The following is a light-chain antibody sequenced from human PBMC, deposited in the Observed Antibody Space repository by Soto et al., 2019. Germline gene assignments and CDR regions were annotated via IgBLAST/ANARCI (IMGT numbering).Light chain of an antibody. CDR3: QQYRNWPPMYT. CDR2: GAS. J-gene: IGKJ2*01. V-gene: IGKV3-15*01. CDR1: ESISTN. Sequence: EGLMTQSPATLSVSPGERVTLSCRASESISTNLAWYQQKPGQAPRLLIYGASTRATGIPARFSGSGSGTAFSLRISRLQSEDSAVYFCQQYRNWPPMYTFGQGTKLQIK.